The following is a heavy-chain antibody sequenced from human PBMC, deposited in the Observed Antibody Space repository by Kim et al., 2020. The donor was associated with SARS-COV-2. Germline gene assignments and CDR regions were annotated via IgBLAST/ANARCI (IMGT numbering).Heavy chain of an antibody. J-gene: IGHJ6*03. CDR1: GGSFSGYY. Sequence: SETLSLTYAVYGGSFSGYYWSWIRQPPGKGLEWIGEINHSGSTNYNPSLKSRVTISVETSKNQFSLKLSSVTAADTAVYYCARGTRQWLVRGPYYYYMDVWGKGTTVTVSS. V-gene: IGHV4-34*01. CDR3: ARGTRQWLVRGPYYYYMDV. CDR2: INHSGST. D-gene: IGHD6-19*01.